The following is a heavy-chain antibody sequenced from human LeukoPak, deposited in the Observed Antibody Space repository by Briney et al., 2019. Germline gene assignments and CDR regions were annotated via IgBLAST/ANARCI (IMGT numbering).Heavy chain of an antibody. D-gene: IGHD3-10*01. J-gene: IGHJ6*03. V-gene: IGHV3-53*01. CDR3: ASGSGSYRTPHYYMDV. CDR1: GFTVSSNY. Sequence: GGSLRPSCAASGFTVSSNYMSWVRQAPGKGLEWVSVIYSGGSTYYADSVKGRFTISRDNSKNTLYLQMNNLRAEDTAVYYCASGSGSYRTPHYYMDVWGKGTTVTVSS. CDR2: IYSGGST.